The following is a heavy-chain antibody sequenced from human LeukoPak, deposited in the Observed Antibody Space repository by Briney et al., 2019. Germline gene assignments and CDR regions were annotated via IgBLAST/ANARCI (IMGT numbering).Heavy chain of an antibody. CDR2: ISYDGSNK. V-gene: IGHV3-30*04. J-gene: IGHJ4*02. CDR1: GFTFSSYA. CDR3: ARTRYDSSGYYFDY. D-gene: IGHD3-22*01. Sequence: GGSLRLSCAASGFTFSSYAVHWVRQAPGKGLEWVAVISYDGSNKYYADSVKGRFTISRDNSKNTLYLQMNSLRAEDTAVYYCARTRYDSSGYYFDYWGQGTLVTVSS.